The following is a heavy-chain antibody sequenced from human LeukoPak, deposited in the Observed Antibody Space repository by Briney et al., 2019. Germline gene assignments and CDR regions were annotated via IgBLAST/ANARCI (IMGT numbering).Heavy chain of an antibody. J-gene: IGHJ6*03. CDR3: ARGGNGSGRSYYYYYYMDV. D-gene: IGHD3-10*01. CDR1: GGSISSYY. V-gene: IGHV4-4*07. Sequence: SETLSLTCTVSGGSISSYYWSWMRQPAGKGLEWIGRIYTSGSSNYNPSLKSRVTMSVDTSKNQFSLKLSSVTAADTAVYYCARGGNGSGRSYYYYYYMDVWGKGTTVTVSS. CDR2: IYTSGSS.